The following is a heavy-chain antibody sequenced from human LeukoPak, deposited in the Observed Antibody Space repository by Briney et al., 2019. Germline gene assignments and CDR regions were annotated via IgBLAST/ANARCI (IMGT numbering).Heavy chain of an antibody. Sequence: GGSLRLSCAASGFTVSSNYMSWVRQAPGKGPEWVSVIYSGGSTYYADSVKGRFTISRDNSKNTLYLQMNSLRAEDTAVYYCATQLLWFGEKYYYYGMDVWGQGTTVTVSS. V-gene: IGHV3-53*01. CDR2: IYSGGST. CDR1: GFTVSSNY. J-gene: IGHJ6*02. CDR3: ATQLLWFGEKYYYYGMDV. D-gene: IGHD3-10*01.